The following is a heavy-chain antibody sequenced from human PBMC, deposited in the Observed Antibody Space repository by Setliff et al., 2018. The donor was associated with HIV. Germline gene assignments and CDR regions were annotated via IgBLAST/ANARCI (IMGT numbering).Heavy chain of an antibody. V-gene: IGHV3-15*01. CDR3: ATVTRNTGYAGTFYFYMDV. Sequence: PGGSLRLSCTASGFTFGDYAMSWVRQAPGKGLEWVGRVKSESDGGAIDYAAPVRGRFTISRDVSKQTLYLQMNGLRLEDTATYYCATVTRNTGYAGTFYFYMDVWGKGTTVTVSS. D-gene: IGHD5-12*01. CDR2: VKSESDGGAI. J-gene: IGHJ6*03. CDR1: GFTFGDYA.